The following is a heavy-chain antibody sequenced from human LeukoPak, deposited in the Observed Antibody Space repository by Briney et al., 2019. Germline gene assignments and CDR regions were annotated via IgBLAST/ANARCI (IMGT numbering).Heavy chain of an antibody. CDR2: FYGGGSM. J-gene: IGHJ6*03. V-gene: IGHV3-66*01. D-gene: IGHD6-13*01. Sequence: GGSLRLSCAASGISVSGNFIGWARQAPGKGLEWVSVFYGGGSMYYADSVKDRFTISRDNSKNTLYVQMNSLRAEDTALYYCAKDATPALGTVYMDVWGKGTTVTISS. CDR1: GISVSGNF. CDR3: AKDATPALGTVYMDV.